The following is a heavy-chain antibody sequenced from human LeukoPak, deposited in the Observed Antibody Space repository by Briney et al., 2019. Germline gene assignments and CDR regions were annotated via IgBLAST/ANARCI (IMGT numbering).Heavy chain of an antibody. CDR2: ISGSGGTT. CDR1: GFTFSNSG. Sequence: GGSLRLSCEVSGFTFSNSGMSWVRQAPGKRLEWASAISGSGGTTFYADSVKGRFTISRDNSKNTLYLRMNSLRVEDTAVYYCAKVMRFGELGAFDIWGQGTMVTVSS. CDR3: AKVMRFGELGAFDI. D-gene: IGHD3-10*01. V-gene: IGHV3-23*01. J-gene: IGHJ3*02.